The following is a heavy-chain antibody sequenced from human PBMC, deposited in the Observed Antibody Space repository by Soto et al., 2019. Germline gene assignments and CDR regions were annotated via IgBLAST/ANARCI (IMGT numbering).Heavy chain of an antibody. D-gene: IGHD3-3*02. Sequence: QVQLVQPGAEVRKPGASVKVSCKASGDIFTNFDFNWVRQATGQGLEWIGWMRANSGDTGHDQKFQGRVRMTRDTSMSTAHLELSSLRAQDTAVYYWARYIYGQRFQAWGQGTLVFVSS. CDR2: MRANSGDT. J-gene: IGHJ5*02. CDR3: ARYIYGQRFQA. V-gene: IGHV1-8*01. CDR1: GDIFTNFD.